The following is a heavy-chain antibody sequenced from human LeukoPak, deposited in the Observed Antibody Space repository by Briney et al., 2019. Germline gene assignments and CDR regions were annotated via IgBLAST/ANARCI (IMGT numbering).Heavy chain of an antibody. CDR1: GGSGTNYY. D-gene: IGHD3-22*01. V-gene: IGHV4-59*02. J-gene: IGHJ3*02. CDR2: IYYTGSC. CDR3: ARPITMSHYAFDI. Sequence: PSETLSLTCTVSGGSGTNYYWSWVRQPPGKGLEWIGYIYYTGSCNYNPSLKGRVTISLDTSKNQFSLKLSSVTAADTAVYYCARPITMSHYAFDIWGQGTMVTVSS.